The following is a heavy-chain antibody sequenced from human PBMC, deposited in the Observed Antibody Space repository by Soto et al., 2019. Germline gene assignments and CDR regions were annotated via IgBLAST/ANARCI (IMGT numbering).Heavy chain of an antibody. D-gene: IGHD3-9*01. V-gene: IGHV3-9*01. Sequence: EVQLVESGGDLVQPGRSLRLSCAASGFTFDDYAMHWVRQAPGKGLEWVSGISWNSGNKGYADSVKGPFTISRDNAKNFLYLEMNSLRAEDTALYYCAKEAGLVRFFDWLSNGLDVWGQGTAVTVS. CDR1: GFTFDDYA. CDR3: AKEAGLVRFFDWLSNGLDV. J-gene: IGHJ6*02. CDR2: ISWNSGNK.